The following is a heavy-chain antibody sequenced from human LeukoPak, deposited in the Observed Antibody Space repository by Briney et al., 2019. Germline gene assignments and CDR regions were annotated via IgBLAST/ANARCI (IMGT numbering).Heavy chain of an antibody. CDR3: ARRYYDFWSGYYSFDY. CDR1: GYTFTSYD. Sequence: ASVKVSCKASGYTFTSYDINWVRQATGQGLEWMGWMNPNSGNTGYAQKFQGRVTITRNTSISTAYMELSSLRSEDTAVYYCARRYYDFWSGYYSFDYWGQGTLVTVSS. J-gene: IGHJ4*02. V-gene: IGHV1-8*03. D-gene: IGHD3-3*01. CDR2: MNPNSGNT.